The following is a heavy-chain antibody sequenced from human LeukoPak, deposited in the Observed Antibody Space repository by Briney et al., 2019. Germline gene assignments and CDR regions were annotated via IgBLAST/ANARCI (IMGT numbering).Heavy chain of an antibody. CDR2: INPNSGGT. V-gene: IGHV1-2*02. CDR1: GYTFTGYY. D-gene: IGHD7-27*01. CDR3: ARGPGAHGYFDY. Sequence: ASVKVSCKASGYTFTGYYMHWVRQAPGQGLEWMGWINPNSGGTNYAQKFQGRVTMTRDTSISTAYMELCRLRSDDTAVYHCARGPGAHGYFDYWGQGTLVTVSS. J-gene: IGHJ4*02.